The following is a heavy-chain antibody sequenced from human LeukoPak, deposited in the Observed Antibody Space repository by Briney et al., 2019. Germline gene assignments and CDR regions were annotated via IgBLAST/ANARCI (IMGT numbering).Heavy chain of an antibody. Sequence: PGGSLRLSCAASGFTFSSYWMTWVRQAPGKGLEWVAKIKQDGSEKYYVDSVKGRFTISRDNAKNSLYLQMNSLGAEDTAVYYCARRGTSSSWGHFDYWGQGTLVTVSS. CDR2: IKQDGSEK. V-gene: IGHV3-7*05. CDR1: GFTFSSYW. J-gene: IGHJ4*02. CDR3: ARRGTSSSWGHFDY. D-gene: IGHD6-13*01.